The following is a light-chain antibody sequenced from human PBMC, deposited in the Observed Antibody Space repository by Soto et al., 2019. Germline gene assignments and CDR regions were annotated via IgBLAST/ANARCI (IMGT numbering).Light chain of an antibody. CDR2: DVK. Sequence: QSALTQPPSASGSPGQSVTISCTGTSSDIGGYNYVSWYQQHPGKAPKLIIYDVKKRPSGIPDRFSGSKSGNTASLTFFGLQAEDEADYYCSSYAGTNNFDVFGNGTKVTVL. V-gene: IGLV2-8*01. CDR1: SSDIGGYNY. CDR3: SSYAGTNNFDV. J-gene: IGLJ1*01.